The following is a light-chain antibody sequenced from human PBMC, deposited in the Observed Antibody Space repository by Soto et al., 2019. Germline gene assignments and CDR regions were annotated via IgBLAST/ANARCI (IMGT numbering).Light chain of an antibody. V-gene: IGKV3-15*01. J-gene: IGKJ2*01. Sequence: EVVMTQSPATLSVSPGETATVSCRASQGVSSTLAWYQQKPGQAPRLLIYGAYTRATGVPARFTGSGSGTEFTLTISSLQSEDFAMYYCQQYNNWPPYTFGQGTNLDIK. CDR2: GAY. CDR1: QGVSST. CDR3: QQYNNWPPYT.